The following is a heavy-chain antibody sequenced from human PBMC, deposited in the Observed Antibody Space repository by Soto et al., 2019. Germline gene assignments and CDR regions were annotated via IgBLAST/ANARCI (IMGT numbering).Heavy chain of an antibody. V-gene: IGHV3-23*01. J-gene: IGHJ5*02. D-gene: IGHD1-20*01. CDR2: IGGSGGST. CDR1: GFTFSSYA. Sequence: EVQLLESGGGLVQLGGSLRPSCAASGFTFSSYAMSWVRQAPGKGLEWVSAIGGSGGSTYYADSVKGRFTISRDNSKNTLYLQMNSLRAEDTAVYYCAKDRTSNWNNWFDPWGQGTLVTVSS. CDR3: AKDRTSNWNNWFDP.